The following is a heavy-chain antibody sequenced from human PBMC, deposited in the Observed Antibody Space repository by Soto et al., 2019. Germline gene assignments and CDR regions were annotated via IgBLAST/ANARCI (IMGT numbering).Heavy chain of an antibody. J-gene: IGHJ6*02. V-gene: IGHV3-30-3*01. CDR2: ISYDGSNK. Sequence: QVQLVESGGGVVQPGRSLRLSCAASGFTFSSYAMHWVRQAPGKGLEWVAVISYDGSNKYYADSVKGRFTISRDNSKNTLYLQMNSLRAEDTAVYYCARPYYDFWSGPSPPYYYDGMDVWGQGTTVTVSS. CDR1: GFTFSSYA. CDR3: ARPYYDFWSGPSPPYYYDGMDV. D-gene: IGHD3-3*01.